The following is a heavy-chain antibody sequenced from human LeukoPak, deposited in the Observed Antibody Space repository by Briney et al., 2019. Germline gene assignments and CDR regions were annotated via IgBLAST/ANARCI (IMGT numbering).Heavy chain of an antibody. D-gene: IGHD2-2*03. Sequence: GGSLRLSCAAPGFSFSVYWMHWVRQAPGKGPVWVSRIKTDGSITDYADFVKGRFTISRDNAKNSLYLQVNSLRAEDTAVFSCVRDGRKSRVVDIVRKKETGYYYYMDVWGKGTTVTVSS. J-gene: IGHJ6*03. CDR1: GFSFSVYW. CDR3: VRDGRKSRVVDIVRKKETGYYYYMDV. CDR2: IKTDGSIT. V-gene: IGHV3-74*01.